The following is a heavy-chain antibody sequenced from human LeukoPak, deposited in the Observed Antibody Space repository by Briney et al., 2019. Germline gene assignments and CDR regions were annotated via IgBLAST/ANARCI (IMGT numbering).Heavy chain of an antibody. CDR2: ISSSSSYI. Sequence: GGPLRLSCAASGFTFSSYSMNWVRQAPGKGLEWVSSISSSSSYIYYADSVKGRFTISRDNAKNSLYLQMNSLRAEDTAVYYCARDYAGYYYYMDVWGKGTTVTVSS. CDR1: GFTFSSYS. J-gene: IGHJ6*03. D-gene: IGHD3-16*01. CDR3: ARDYAGYYYYMDV. V-gene: IGHV3-21*01.